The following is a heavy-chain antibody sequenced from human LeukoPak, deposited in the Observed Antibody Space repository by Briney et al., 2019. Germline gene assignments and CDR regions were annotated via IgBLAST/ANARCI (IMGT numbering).Heavy chain of an antibody. J-gene: IGHJ3*02. V-gene: IGHV3-20*04. CDR2: INWNGGST. Sequence: GGSLRLSCAASGFTFDDYGMSWVRQAPGKGLEWVSGINWNGGSTGYADSVKGRFTISRDNAKNSLYLQMNSLRAEDTAVYYCARDYHTFSYYDSSGRHDAFDIWGQGTMVTVSS. CDR1: GFTFDDYG. D-gene: IGHD3-22*01. CDR3: ARDYHTFSYYDSSGRHDAFDI.